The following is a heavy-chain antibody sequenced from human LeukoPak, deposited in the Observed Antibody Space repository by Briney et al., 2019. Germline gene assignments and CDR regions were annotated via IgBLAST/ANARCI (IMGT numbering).Heavy chain of an antibody. J-gene: IGHJ6*03. Sequence: PGGSLRLSCAASGFIFSNYEMNWVRQAPGKGLEWLSYISSSGATIYYADSVKGRFTISRDNAKNSLYLQMNSLRAEDTAVYYCARVTRERKWFGELIQYYYCYMDVWGKGTTVTISS. CDR1: GFIFSNYE. D-gene: IGHD3-10*01. CDR3: ARVTRERKWFGELIQYYYCYMDV. V-gene: IGHV3-48*03. CDR2: ISSSGATI.